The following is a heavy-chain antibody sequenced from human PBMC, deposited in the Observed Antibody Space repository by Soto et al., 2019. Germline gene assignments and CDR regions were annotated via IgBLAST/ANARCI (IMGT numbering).Heavy chain of an antibody. J-gene: IGHJ4*02. D-gene: IGHD3-10*01. CDR1: GFTFSRNA. CDR3: ARASGESYPGSRVFDS. Sequence: GGSLSLSCAASGFTFSRNAMTWVRQAPGKGLEWVSVITNTGGDTLYADSVKGRFAISRDNSKNTLYLQMNSLTAEDTATYYCARASGESYPGSRVFDSWGQGTRVTVSS. CDR2: ITNTGGDT. V-gene: IGHV3-23*01.